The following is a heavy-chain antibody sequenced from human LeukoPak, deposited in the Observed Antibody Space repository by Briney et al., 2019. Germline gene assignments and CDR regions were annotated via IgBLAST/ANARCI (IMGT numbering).Heavy chain of an antibody. V-gene: IGHV3-21*06. Sequence: PGGSLRLSCAASGFTFSSYSMNWVRQAPGKGLEWVSSISSSSIYINYGDSVKGRFTISRDNAQYLAYLQMNSLRAEDTAVYYCARLDRADYSTSPVPYYNYYMSDWDKGTTVIVSS. J-gene: IGHJ6*03. CDR2: ISSSSIYI. D-gene: IGHD6-13*01. CDR1: GFTFSSYS. CDR3: ARLDRADYSTSPVPYYNYYMSD.